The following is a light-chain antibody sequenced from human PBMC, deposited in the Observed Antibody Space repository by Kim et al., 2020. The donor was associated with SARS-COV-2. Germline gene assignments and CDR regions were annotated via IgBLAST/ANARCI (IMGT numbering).Light chain of an antibody. CDR1: QSVSSN. J-gene: IGKJ5*01. V-gene: IGKV1-39*01. CDR2: GAS. Sequence: DIQMTQSPSSLSASVGDRVTITCRTSQSVSSNLSWYQQTAGKVPKLLIYGASNLQSWVPSRFSGSGSGTDFTLTINSLQPEDFATYYCQQNYSPPPTFGQGTRLEIK. CDR3: QQNYSPPPT.